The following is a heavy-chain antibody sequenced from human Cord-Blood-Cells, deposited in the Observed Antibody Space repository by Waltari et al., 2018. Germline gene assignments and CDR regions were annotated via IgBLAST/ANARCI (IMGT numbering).Heavy chain of an antibody. J-gene: IGHJ6*02. CDR3: ARGYSSSWYLYYYYGMDV. D-gene: IGHD6-13*01. Sequence: QVQLQESGPGLVKPSQTLSLTCTVSGGSISSGGHYWSGIRQPPGKGLEWIGYIYYSGSTYYNPSLKSRVTISVDTSKNQFSMKLSSVTAADTAVYYCARGYSSSWYLYYYYGMDVWGQGTTVTVSS. CDR1: GGSISSGGHY. V-gene: IGHV4-31*03. CDR2: IYYSGST.